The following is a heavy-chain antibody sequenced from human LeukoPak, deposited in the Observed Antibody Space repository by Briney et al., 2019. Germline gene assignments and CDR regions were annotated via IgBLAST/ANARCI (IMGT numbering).Heavy chain of an antibody. Sequence: GSSVKVSCKASGGTFSSYAISWVRQAPGQGLEWMGRIIPIFGTANYAQKFQGRVTITTDESTRTAYMELSSLRSGDTAVYYCARVVQQLVDNYYYYYMDVWGKGTTVTVSS. V-gene: IGHV1-69*05. CDR1: GGTFSSYA. J-gene: IGHJ6*03. CDR2: IIPIFGTA. CDR3: ARVVQQLVDNYYYYYMDV. D-gene: IGHD6-13*01.